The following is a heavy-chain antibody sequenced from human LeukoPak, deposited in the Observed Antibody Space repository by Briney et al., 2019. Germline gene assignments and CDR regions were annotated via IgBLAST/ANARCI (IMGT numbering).Heavy chain of an antibody. V-gene: IGHV3-23*01. CDR3: ARGLSSGRMFYFDF. Sequence: GGSLRLSCAASGFTFSSFGMTWARQAPGKGLEWVSAVSGSGTSTYYADSVKGRFTISRDISKSTLYLQMNSLRAEDTAVYYCARGLSSGRMFYFDFWGQGTLVTVSS. CDR1: GFTFSSFG. CDR2: VSGSGTST. D-gene: IGHD6-19*01. J-gene: IGHJ4*02.